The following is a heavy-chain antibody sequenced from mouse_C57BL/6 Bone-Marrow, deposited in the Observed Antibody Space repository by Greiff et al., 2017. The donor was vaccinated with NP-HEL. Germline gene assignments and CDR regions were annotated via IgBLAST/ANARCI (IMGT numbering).Heavy chain of an antibody. CDR1: GFSLTSYG. D-gene: IGHD1-1*01. J-gene: IGHJ4*01. V-gene: IGHV2-6-1*01. CDR3: ARQGYGSRYYAMDY. CDR2: IWSDGST. Sequence: QVQLKESGPGLVAPSQSLSITCTVSGFSLTSYGVHWVRQPPGKGLEWLVVIWSDGSTTYNSALKSRLSISKDNSKSQVFLKMNSRQTDDTAMYYCARQGYGSRYYAMDYWGQGTSVTVSS.